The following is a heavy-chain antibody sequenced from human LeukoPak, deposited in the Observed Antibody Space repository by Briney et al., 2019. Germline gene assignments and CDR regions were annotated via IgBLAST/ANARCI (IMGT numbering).Heavy chain of an antibody. Sequence: PSETLSLTCAVYGGSFSGYYWSWIRQPPGKGLEWIGKINHGGSTNYNPSLKSRVTISVDTSKNQFSLKLSSVTAADTAVYYCARDKSTSLDYWGQGTQVTVSS. CDR3: ARDKSTSLDY. CDR1: GGSFSGYY. D-gene: IGHD5/OR15-5a*01. CDR2: INHGGST. V-gene: IGHV4-34*01. J-gene: IGHJ4*02.